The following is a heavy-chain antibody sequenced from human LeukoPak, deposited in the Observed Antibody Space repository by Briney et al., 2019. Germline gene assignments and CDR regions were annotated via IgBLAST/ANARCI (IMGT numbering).Heavy chain of an antibody. Sequence: SVKVSCKASGGTFSSYAISWVRQAPGQGLEWMGRIIPILGIANYAQKFQGRVTITADKSTSTAYMELSSLRSEDTAVYYCARSNYRVSVGVTVGNWFDPWGQGTLVTVSS. D-gene: IGHD4-11*01. CDR1: GGTFSSYA. V-gene: IGHV1-69*04. CDR3: ARSNYRVSVGVTVGNWFDP. J-gene: IGHJ5*02. CDR2: IIPILGIA.